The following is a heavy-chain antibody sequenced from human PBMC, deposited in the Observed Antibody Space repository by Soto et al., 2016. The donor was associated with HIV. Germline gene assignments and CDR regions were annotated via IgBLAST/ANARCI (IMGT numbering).Heavy chain of an antibody. D-gene: IGHD6-13*01. CDR1: GFTISFNY. J-gene: IGHJ6*02. V-gene: IGHV3-53*02. CDR2: IYSGGST. Sequence: EVQLVETGGGLIQPEGSLRLSCAASGFTISFNYMSWVRQAPGKGLEWVSVIYSGGSTYYADSVKGRFTISRDNSKNTLYLQMNSLRAEDTAVYYCARGPYSSSWYGMDVWGQGTTVTVSS. CDR3: ARGPYSSSWYGMDV.